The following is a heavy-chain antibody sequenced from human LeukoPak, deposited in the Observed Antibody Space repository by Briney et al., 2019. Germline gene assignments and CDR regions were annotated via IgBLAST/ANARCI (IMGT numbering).Heavy chain of an antibody. CDR3: ARSGSYAAAGDY. CDR2: IYYSGST. D-gene: IGHD2-15*01. J-gene: IGHJ4*02. CDR1: GGSLSGYY. V-gene: IGHV4-59*08. Sequence: PSETLSLTCAVYGGSLSGYYWSWIRQPPGKGLEWIGYIYYSGSTNYNPSLKSRVTISLDTSKNQFSLKLSSVTAADTAVYYCARSGSYAAAGDYWGQGTLVTVSS.